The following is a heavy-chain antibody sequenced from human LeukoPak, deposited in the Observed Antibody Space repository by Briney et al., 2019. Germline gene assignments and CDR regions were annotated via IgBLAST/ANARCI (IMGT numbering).Heavy chain of an antibody. D-gene: IGHD2-15*01. V-gene: IGHV1-2*02. J-gene: IGHJ5*02. CDR2: INPKSGGT. CDR1: GYTFTTYY. CDR3: AKEGGYCSGGTCYPSWFDA. Sequence: GSVKVSCKSPGYTFTTYYVHWVRQAPGQEIEWMGWINPKSGGTNYAQKFQGRVTMTRDTAITTVYMELNSLRSDDTAVYYCAKEGGYCSGGTCYPSWFDAWGQGALVTVSS.